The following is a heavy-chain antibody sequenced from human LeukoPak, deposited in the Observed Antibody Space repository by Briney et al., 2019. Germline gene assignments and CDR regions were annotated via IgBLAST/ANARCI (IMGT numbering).Heavy chain of an antibody. CDR2: ISSSSSYI. CDR1: GFTFSSYG. D-gene: IGHD5-12*01. CDR3: ALTRGYAGYDLDS. V-gene: IGHV3-21*06. J-gene: IGHJ4*02. Sequence: GGSLRLSCAASGFTFSSYGMSWVRQAPGKGLEWVSSISSSSSYIYYADSVKGRITISRDNAKNSLHLQLDSLRVEDTAVYYCALTRGYAGYDLDSWGQGTLVTVSS.